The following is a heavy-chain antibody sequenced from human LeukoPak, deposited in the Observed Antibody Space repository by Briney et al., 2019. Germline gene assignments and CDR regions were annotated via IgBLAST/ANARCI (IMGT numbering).Heavy chain of an antibody. D-gene: IGHD2-2*01. V-gene: IGHV1-46*01. Sequence: ASVTVSFTASGYTFTIYYMHWVRQAPGQGLEWMGIINPSGGSTSYAQKFQGRVTMTRDTSTSTVYMELSSLRSEDTAVYYCASAPYCSSTSCYLPPDYWGQGTLVTVSS. CDR1: GYTFTIYY. CDR3: ASAPYCSSTSCYLPPDY. CDR2: INPSGGST. J-gene: IGHJ4*02.